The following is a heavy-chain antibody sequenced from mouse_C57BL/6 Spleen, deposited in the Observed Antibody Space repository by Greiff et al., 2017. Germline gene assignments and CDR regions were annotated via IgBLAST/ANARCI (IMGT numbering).Heavy chain of an antibody. CDR1: GYTFTSYG. CDR2: LYPRSGNT. J-gene: IGHJ4*01. D-gene: IGHD4-1*01. CDR3: ARGELGRENYAMDY. Sequence: VKLQESGAELARPGASVKLSCKASGYTFTSYGISWVKQRTGQGLEWIGELYPRSGNTYYNEKFKGKATLTADKSSSTAYMELRSLTSEDSAVYFCARGELGRENYAMDYWGQGTTVTVSS. V-gene: IGHV1-81*01.